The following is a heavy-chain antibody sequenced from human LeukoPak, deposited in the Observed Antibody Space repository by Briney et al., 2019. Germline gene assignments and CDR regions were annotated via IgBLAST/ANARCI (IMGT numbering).Heavy chain of an antibody. J-gene: IGHJ3*01. Sequence: GGSLRLSCAATGFTLSGHSMNWVRQAPGKGLDWVSSISPTSAYIYYQDSVKGRFTISRDDAKNSLYLEMDSLRAEDTAVYYCARTIYYYESTSYFSDAFDVWGQGTMVTVSS. CDR2: ISPTSAYI. CDR3: ARTIYYYESTSYFSDAFDV. CDR1: GFTLSGHS. V-gene: IGHV3-21*01. D-gene: IGHD3-22*01.